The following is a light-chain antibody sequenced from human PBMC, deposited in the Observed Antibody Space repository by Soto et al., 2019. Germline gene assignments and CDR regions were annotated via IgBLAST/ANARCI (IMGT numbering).Light chain of an antibody. Sequence: DIVMTQSPDSLAVSLGERATLNCRSSQSVLYNSNNKNYLAWYQQKPGQPPKLLIYWASARESGVPDRFSGSGSGTDFTLTISYVLPEDVAVYYCQQYYAIPLTFGGGTKVEIK. J-gene: IGKJ4*01. CDR2: WAS. CDR3: QQYYAIPLT. CDR1: QSVLYNSNNKNY. V-gene: IGKV4-1*01.